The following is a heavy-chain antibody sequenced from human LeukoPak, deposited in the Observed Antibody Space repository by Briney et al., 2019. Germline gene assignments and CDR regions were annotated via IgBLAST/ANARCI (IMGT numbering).Heavy chain of an antibody. CDR1: GGSISSSSYY. D-gene: IGHD4-17*01. CDR3: ARQYGDYTFYCFDY. Sequence: SETLSLTCTVSGGSISSSSYYWGWIRQPPGKGLEWIGSIYYSGSTYYNPSLKSRVTISVDTSKNQFSLKLSSVTAADTAVYYFARQYGDYTFYCFDYWGQGTLVTVSS. J-gene: IGHJ4*02. CDR2: IYYSGST. V-gene: IGHV4-39*01.